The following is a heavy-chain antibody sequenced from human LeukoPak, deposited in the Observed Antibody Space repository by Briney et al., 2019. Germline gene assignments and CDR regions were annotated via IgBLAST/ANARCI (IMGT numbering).Heavy chain of an antibody. CDR2: IRSKANSYAT. Sequence: GGSLRLSCAASGFTFSGSAMHWVRQASGKGLEWVGRIRSKANSYATAYAASVKGRFNISRDDSKNTAYLQMNSLKTEDTAVYYCTRQGGPSIAAAGADYYYYYYMDVWGKGTTVTISS. J-gene: IGHJ6*03. D-gene: IGHD6-13*01. V-gene: IGHV3-73*01. CDR1: GFTFSGSA. CDR3: TRQGGPSIAAAGADYYYYYYMDV.